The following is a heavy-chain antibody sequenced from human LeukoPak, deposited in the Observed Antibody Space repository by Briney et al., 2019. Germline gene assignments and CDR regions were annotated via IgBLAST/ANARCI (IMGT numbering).Heavy chain of an antibody. Sequence: GGSLRLSCAASGFTVSSNYMSWVRQAPGKGLEWVSIFYSGGSTYYADSVKGRFTISRDNSKNTLYLQMNSLRAEDTAVYYCARATTVTTVNYYYGMDVWGHGTTVTVSS. J-gene: IGHJ6*02. CDR3: ARATTVTTVNYYYGMDV. CDR1: GFTVSSNY. CDR2: FYSGGST. V-gene: IGHV3-66*01. D-gene: IGHD4-17*01.